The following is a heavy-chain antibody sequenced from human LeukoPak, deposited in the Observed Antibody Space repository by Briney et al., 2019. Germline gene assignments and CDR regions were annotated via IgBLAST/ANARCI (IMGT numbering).Heavy chain of an antibody. CDR3: TTANQWLRSFDY. CDR2: IQSKTDGGTT. D-gene: IGHD5-12*01. V-gene: IGHV3-15*01. J-gene: IGHJ4*02. CDR1: GFTFSNAW. Sequence: GGSLRLSCATSGFTFSNAWMSWVRQAPGRGLEWVGRIQSKTDGGTTDYAAPVKGRFTISRDDSKNTLYLQMNSLKTEDTAVYYCTTANQWLRSFDYWGQGTLVTVSS.